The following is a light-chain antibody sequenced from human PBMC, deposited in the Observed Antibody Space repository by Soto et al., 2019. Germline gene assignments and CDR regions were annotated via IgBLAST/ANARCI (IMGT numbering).Light chain of an antibody. J-gene: IGKJ5*01. V-gene: IGKV1-5*03. CDR3: QQYNTYPIT. Sequence: DIQMTQSPSTLSASVGDSVTITCRASQSISDWLAWYQQKPGKAPKLLIYKASGLESGVPSRFSGSGSGTEFTLTITSLQPDDFATYYCQQYNTYPITGGQGTRLEIK. CDR1: QSISDW. CDR2: KAS.